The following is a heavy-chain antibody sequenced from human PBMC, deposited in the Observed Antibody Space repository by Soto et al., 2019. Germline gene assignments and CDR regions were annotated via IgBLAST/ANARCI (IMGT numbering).Heavy chain of an antibody. CDR2: IYYSGST. Sequence: QVQLQESGPGLVKPSQTLSLTCTVSGGSISSGDYYWSWIRQPPGKGLEWIGYIYYSGSTYYNPSLKSRVTISVYTSKNQFALKLSSVTAADTAVYYCARIIVRRGYSGYAHLDYWGQGTLVTVSS. J-gene: IGHJ4*02. D-gene: IGHD5-12*01. V-gene: IGHV4-30-4*01. CDR3: ARIIVRRGYSGYAHLDY. CDR1: GGSISSGDYY.